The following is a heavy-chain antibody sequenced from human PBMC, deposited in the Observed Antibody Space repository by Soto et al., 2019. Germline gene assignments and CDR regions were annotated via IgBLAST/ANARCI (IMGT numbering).Heavy chain of an antibody. V-gene: IGHV4-31*03. CDR1: GGSISSGGYY. CDR3: ARCDIVATISAFDI. J-gene: IGHJ3*02. Sequence: PSETLSLTCTVSGGSISSGGYYWSWIRQHPGRGLEWIGYIYYSGSTYYNPSLKSRVTISVDTSKNQFSLKLSSVTAADTAVYNRARCDIVATISAFDIWGQGTMVTVS. CDR2: IYYSGST. D-gene: IGHD5-12*01.